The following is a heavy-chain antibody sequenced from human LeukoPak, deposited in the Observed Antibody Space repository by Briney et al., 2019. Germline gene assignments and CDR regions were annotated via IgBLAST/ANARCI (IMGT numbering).Heavy chain of an antibody. CDR2: IIPIFGTA. J-gene: IGHJ4*02. CDR1: GGTFSSYA. D-gene: IGHD3-22*01. CDR3: ARDPYYYDSSGYYRD. V-gene: IGHV1-69*05. Sequence: SVKVSCKASGGTFSSYAISWVRQAPGQGLEWMGRIIPIFGTANYAQRFQGRVTITTDESTSTAYMELSSLRSEDTAVYYCARDPYYYDSSGYYRDWGQGTLVTVSS.